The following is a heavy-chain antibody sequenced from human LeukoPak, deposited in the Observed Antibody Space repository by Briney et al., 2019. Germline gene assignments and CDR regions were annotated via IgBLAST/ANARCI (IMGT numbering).Heavy chain of an antibody. V-gene: IGHV4-59*01. J-gene: IGHJ5*02. CDR1: GGTISSYY. D-gene: IGHD2-2*01. Sequence: SETLSLTCAVSGGTISSYYWSWIRQPPGKGLEWIGYIYYSGSTNYNPSLKSRGTISVDTSKNQFSLKLSSVTAADTAVYYCAGVVPAATWFDPWGQGTLVTVST. CDR3: AGVVPAATWFDP. CDR2: IYYSGST.